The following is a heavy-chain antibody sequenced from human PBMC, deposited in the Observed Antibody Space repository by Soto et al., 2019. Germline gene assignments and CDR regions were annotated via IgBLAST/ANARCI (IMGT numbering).Heavy chain of an antibody. CDR2: IEYSGSA. Sequence: QVQLQESGPELVKPSETLSLICTVSGDSISSYYWSWIRQPPGKGLEWIGYIEYSGSANYNPPLKSRVTISVDKSKNQFSLKMTSVTAADTAVYYCAREGGGGTIAFDYWGQGTLVTVSS. CDR3: AREGGGGTIAFDY. V-gene: IGHV4-59*01. J-gene: IGHJ4*02. CDR1: GDSISSYY. D-gene: IGHD2-21*01.